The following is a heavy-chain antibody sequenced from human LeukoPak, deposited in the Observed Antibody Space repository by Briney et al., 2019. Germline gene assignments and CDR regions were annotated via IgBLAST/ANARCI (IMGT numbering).Heavy chain of an antibody. CDR1: GFTFDDYA. CDR2: ISWNSGSI. D-gene: IGHD2-15*01. J-gene: IGHJ4*02. Sequence: GGSLRLSCAASGFTFDDYAMHWVRQAPGKGLEWVSGISWNSGSIGYADSVKGRFTISRDNAKNSLYLQMNSLRAEDTALYYCAKTLDIGTGGWGQGTLVTVSS. CDR3: AKTLDIGTGG. V-gene: IGHV3-9*01.